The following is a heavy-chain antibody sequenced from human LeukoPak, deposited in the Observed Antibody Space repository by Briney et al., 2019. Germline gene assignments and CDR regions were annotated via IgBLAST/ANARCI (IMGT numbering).Heavy chain of an antibody. CDR2: FDPEEGET. J-gene: IGHJ4*02. V-gene: IGHV1-24*01. CDR1: GYSLTKLS. Sequence: ASVKVSCKLSGYSLTKLSMHWVRQAPGEGLEWMGGFDPEEGETLKTQKFQGRVTMTEDTSTDTAYMELSSLRSEDTAVYYCATVYPTYDSSGYYYLDWGQGTLVTVSS. CDR3: ATVYPTYDSSGYYYLD. D-gene: IGHD3-22*01.